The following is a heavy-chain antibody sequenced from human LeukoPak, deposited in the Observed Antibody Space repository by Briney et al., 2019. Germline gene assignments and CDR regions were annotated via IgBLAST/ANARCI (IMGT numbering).Heavy chain of an antibody. CDR2: INHRGST. Sequence: SETLSLTCTVYGGSFSPYYWNWIRQPPGKGLEWIGEINHRGSTTYNPSLKSRVTISVDTSKNQFSLKLSSVTAADTAVYYCARDTRNYDFWVNWFDPWGQGTLVTVSS. V-gene: IGHV4-34*01. D-gene: IGHD3-3*01. CDR1: GGSFSPYY. CDR3: ARDTRNYDFWVNWFDP. J-gene: IGHJ5*02.